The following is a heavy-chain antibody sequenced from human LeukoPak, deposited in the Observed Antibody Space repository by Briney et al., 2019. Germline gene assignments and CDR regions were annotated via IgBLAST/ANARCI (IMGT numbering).Heavy chain of an antibody. D-gene: IGHD2-8*01. V-gene: IGHV3-7*01. CDR2: IKQDDSEI. CDR3: ARDNNGPDY. CDR1: GFTFSTYW. J-gene: IGHJ4*02. Sequence: EGSLRLSCEASGFTFSTYWMTWIRQAPGKGLEWVANIKQDDSEIYYVDSVKGRFTISRDNAKNSLYLQMNSLRAEDTAVYYCARDNNGPDYWGQGTLVTVSS.